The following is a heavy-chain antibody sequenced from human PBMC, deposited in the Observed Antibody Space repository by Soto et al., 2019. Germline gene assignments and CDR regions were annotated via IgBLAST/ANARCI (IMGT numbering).Heavy chain of an antibody. CDR3: ARESGYSGSWSAYYYGMDV. Sequence: QVQLQQWGAGLLKPSETLSLTCAVYGGSFSGYYWSWIRQPPGKGLEWIGEINHSGSTNYNPSLKRRVTISVDTSKNQFSLKLSAVTAADTAVYYCARESGYSGSWSAYYYGMDVW. CDR2: INHSGST. D-gene: IGHD6-13*01. CDR1: GGSFSGYY. V-gene: IGHV4-34*01. J-gene: IGHJ6*01.